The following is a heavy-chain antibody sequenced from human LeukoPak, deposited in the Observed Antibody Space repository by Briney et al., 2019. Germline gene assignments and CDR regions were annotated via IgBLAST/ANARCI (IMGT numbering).Heavy chain of an antibody. Sequence: PLASVKVSCKASGYTFIGYYMHWVRQAPGQGLEWMGWINPNSGGTNYAQKFQGRVTMTRDTSISTAYMELSRLRSDDTAVYYCARGVGVVVVAAIDYDYWGQGTLVTVSS. J-gene: IGHJ4*02. CDR1: GYTFIGYY. CDR3: ARGVGVVVVAAIDYDY. CDR2: INPNSGGT. D-gene: IGHD2-15*01. V-gene: IGHV1-2*02.